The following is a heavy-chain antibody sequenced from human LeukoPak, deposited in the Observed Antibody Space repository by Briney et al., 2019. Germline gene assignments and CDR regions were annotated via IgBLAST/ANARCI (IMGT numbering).Heavy chain of an antibody. D-gene: IGHD3-22*01. J-gene: IGHJ5*02. Sequence: SETLSLTCTVSGYSISRGYSWGWIRQPPGKGLEWIGNIYHSGSTYYNPSLKSRVTISLDTSKNQFSLKLSSVTAADTAVYYCARAGAIAMIVVVRNWFDPWGQGTLVTVSS. V-gene: IGHV4-38-2*02. CDR1: GYSISRGYS. CDR3: ARAGAIAMIVVVRNWFDP. CDR2: IYHSGST.